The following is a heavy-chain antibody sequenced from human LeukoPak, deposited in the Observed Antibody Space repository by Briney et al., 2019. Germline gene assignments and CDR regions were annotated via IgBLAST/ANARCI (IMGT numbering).Heavy chain of an antibody. CDR1: DDSISSGFY. D-gene: IGHD1-1*01. CDR2: IYHSGST. J-gene: IGHJ4*02. Sequence: SETLSLTCTVSDDSISSGFYWGWIRQPPGKGLEWIGSIYHSGSTYYNPSLKSRVTISVDTSKNQFSLNLSSLTAADTAVYYCARQGPTEIFDYWGQGTLVTVSS. CDR3: ARQGPTEIFDY. V-gene: IGHV4-38-2*02.